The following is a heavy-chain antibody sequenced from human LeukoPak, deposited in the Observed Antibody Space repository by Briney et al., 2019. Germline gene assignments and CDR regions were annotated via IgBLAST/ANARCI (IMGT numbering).Heavy chain of an antibody. CDR1: GGSISSSY. Sequence: SETLSLTCTVSGGSISSSYWSWIRQPPGKGLEWIGYIYYSGRTNYNPSLKSRVTISVDTSKKQFSLKLSSVTAADTAVYYCASGKWELDAFDIWGQGTMVTVSS. D-gene: IGHD1-26*01. J-gene: IGHJ3*02. V-gene: IGHV4-59*01. CDR2: IYYSGRT. CDR3: ASGKWELDAFDI.